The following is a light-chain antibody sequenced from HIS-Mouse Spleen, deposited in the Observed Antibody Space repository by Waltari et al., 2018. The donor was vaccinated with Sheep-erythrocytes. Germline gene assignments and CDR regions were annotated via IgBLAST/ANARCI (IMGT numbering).Light chain of an antibody. CDR1: SRDVGGYNY. J-gene: IGLJ1*01. CDR3: CSYAGSYNHV. V-gene: IGLV2-11*01. CDR2: DVS. Sequence: QSALTQPRSVSGSPGQSVTISCTGTSRDVGGYNYVYWYQQYPGKAPKLMIYDVSKRPSGVPDRFSGSKSGNTASLTISGLQAEDEADYYCCSYAGSYNHVFATGTKVTVL.